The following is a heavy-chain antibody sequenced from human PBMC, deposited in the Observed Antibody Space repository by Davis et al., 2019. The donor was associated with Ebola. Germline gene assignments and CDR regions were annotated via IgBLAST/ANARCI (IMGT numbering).Heavy chain of an antibody. Sequence: GESLKISCAASGFTFSSYGMHWVRQAPGKGLEWVAVIWYDGSNKYYADSVKGRFTISRGNSKNTLYLQMNSLRAEDTAVYYCAKDLRDSSSWTDYYYYYGMDVWGQGTTVTVSS. CDR2: IWYDGSNK. V-gene: IGHV3-33*06. CDR1: GFTFSSYG. CDR3: AKDLRDSSSWTDYYYYYGMDV. D-gene: IGHD6-13*01. J-gene: IGHJ6*02.